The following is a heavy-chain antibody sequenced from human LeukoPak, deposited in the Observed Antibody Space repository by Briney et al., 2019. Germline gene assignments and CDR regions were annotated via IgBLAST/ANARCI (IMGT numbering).Heavy chain of an antibody. CDR2: IFTSGST. J-gene: IGHJ4*02. CDR1: GGSINSDSYY. CDR3: ARIKDSSGWYYFDY. D-gene: IGHD6-19*01. Sequence: SETLSLTCTVSGGSINSDSYYWSWIRQPAGKGLEWIGRIFTSGSTNYNPSLKSRVTISVDTSKNQFSLNLSSVTAADTAVYYCARIKDSSGWYYFDYWGQGTLVTVSS. V-gene: IGHV4-61*02.